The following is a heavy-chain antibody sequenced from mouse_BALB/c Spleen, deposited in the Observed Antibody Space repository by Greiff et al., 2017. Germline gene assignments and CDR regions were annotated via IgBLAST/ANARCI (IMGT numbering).Heavy chain of an antibody. CDR2: ISSGGST. CDR3: ARSGVRHAMDY. D-gene: IGHD2-14*01. J-gene: IGHJ4*01. CDR1: GFTFSSYA. Sequence: EVQLVESGGGLVKPGGSLKLSCAASGFTFSSYAMSWVRQTPEKRLEWVASISSGGSTYYPDSVKGRFTISRDNARNILYLQMSSLRSEDTAMYYCARSGVRHAMDYWGQGTSVTVSS. V-gene: IGHV5-6-5*01.